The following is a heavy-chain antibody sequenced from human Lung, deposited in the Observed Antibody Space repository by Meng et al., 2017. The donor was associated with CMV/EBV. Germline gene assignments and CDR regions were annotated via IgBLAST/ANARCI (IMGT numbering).Heavy chain of an antibody. CDR3: ARGGPEAGGEMPTRGFDH. J-gene: IGHJ4*02. CDR1: FSSYA. D-gene: IGHD3-10*01. Sequence: FSSYALGWVRQAPGQGLEWMGSIIPISATPNYPQKFQGRVTITTDESTTTAYMELSSLTSEDTGVYYCARGGPEAGGEMPTRGFDHWGPGTLVTVSS. V-gene: IGHV1-69*05. CDR2: IIPISATP.